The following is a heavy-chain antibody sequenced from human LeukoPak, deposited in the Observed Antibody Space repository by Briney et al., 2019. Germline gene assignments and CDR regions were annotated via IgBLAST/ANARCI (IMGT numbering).Heavy chain of an antibody. J-gene: IGHJ3*02. D-gene: IGHD4-17*01. Sequence: PGGSLRLSCAASGFTFDDYAMHWVRQAPGKGLEWVSGISWNSGSIGYADSVKGRFTISRDNAKNSLYLQMNSLRAEDTALYYCAKEGYGDYAFDIWGQGTMVTVSS. CDR2: ISWNSGSI. CDR1: GFTFDDYA. CDR3: AKEGYGDYAFDI. V-gene: IGHV3-9*01.